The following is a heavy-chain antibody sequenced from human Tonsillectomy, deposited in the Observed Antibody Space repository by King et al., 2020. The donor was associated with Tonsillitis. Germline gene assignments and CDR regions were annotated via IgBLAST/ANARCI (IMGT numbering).Heavy chain of an antibody. CDR2: VYYSGST. D-gene: IGHD1-26*01. Sequence: QVQLQESGPGLVKTSETLSLTCTVSGGSISSYYWSWIRQPPGKGLEWIGYVYYSGSTNYNPSLKSRVTISVDTSKNQFSLKLSSVTAADTAVYYCARVHRSTYWYFDLWGRGTLVTVSS. J-gene: IGHJ2*01. CDR3: ARVHRSTYWYFDL. V-gene: IGHV4-59*01. CDR1: GGSISSYY.